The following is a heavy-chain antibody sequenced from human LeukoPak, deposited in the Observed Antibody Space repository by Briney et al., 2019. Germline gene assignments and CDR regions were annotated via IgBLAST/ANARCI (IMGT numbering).Heavy chain of an antibody. CDR1: GFTFSDYY. V-gene: IGHV3-11*01. CDR3: ARWFGELNFDY. CDR2: ISSSGSTI. Sequence: GGCLRLSCAASGFTFSDYYMSCIRQAPGKGLEWVSYISSSGSTIYYADSVKGRFTISRDNAKNSLYLQMNSLRAEDTAVYYCARWFGELNFDYWGQGTLVTVSS. J-gene: IGHJ4*02. D-gene: IGHD3-10*01.